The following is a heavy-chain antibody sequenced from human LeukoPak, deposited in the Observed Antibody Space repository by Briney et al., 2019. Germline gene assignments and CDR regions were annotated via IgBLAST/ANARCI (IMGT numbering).Heavy chain of an antibody. V-gene: IGHV1-18*01. CDR3: AREGEAAAAPGY. J-gene: IGHJ4*02. D-gene: IGHD6-13*01. CDR2: ISTHNGNT. CDR1: GYAFTSFS. Sequence: ASVKVSCMASGYAFTSFSISWVRQAPGQGLEWMGWISTHNGNTNYTQKLQGRVTITTDSSTSTDYMELRSLRSDDTAVYYCAREGEAAAAPGYWGQGTLVTVSS.